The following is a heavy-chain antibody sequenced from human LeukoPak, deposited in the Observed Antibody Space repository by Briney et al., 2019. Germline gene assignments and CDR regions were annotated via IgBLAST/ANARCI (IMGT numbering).Heavy chain of an antibody. V-gene: IGHV1-8*03. D-gene: IGHD2-21*02. J-gene: IGHJ4*02. Sequence: EASVKVSCKASGYTFTSYDINWVRQATGQGLEWMGRMNPNSGNTGYAQKFQGRVTITRNTSISTAYMELSSLRSEDTAVYYCARELVYCGGDCSHYFDYWGQGTLVTVSS. CDR2: MNPNSGNT. CDR1: GYTFTSYD. CDR3: ARELVYCGGDCSHYFDY.